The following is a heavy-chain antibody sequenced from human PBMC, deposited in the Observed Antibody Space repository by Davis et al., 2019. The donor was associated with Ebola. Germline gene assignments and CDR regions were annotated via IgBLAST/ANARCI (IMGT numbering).Heavy chain of an antibody. J-gene: IGHJ4*02. V-gene: IGHV4-39*01. CDR3: ASSCGSGRRGYYFDY. Sequence: PSETLSLTCTVSGGSISSSSYYWGWIRQPPGKGLEWIGSIYYSGSTYYNPSLKSRVTISVDTSKNQFSLKLSSVTAADTAVYYCASSCGSGRRGYYFDYWGQGTLVTVSS. CDR1: GGSISSSSYY. CDR2: IYYSGST. D-gene: IGHD3-10*01.